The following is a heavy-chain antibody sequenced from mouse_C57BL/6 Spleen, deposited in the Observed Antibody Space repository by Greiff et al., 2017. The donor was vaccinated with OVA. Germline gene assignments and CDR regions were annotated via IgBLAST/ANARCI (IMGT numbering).Heavy chain of an antibody. CDR1: GYTFTSYW. J-gene: IGHJ4*01. CDR2: IYPGNSDT. Sequence: VQLKQSGTVLARPGASVKMSCKTSGYTFTSYWMHWVKQRPGQGLEWIGAIYPGNSDTSYNQKFKGKAKLTAVTSASTAYMELSSLTNEDSAVYYCTPTAQAPYAMDYWGQGTSVTVSS. CDR3: TPTAQAPYAMDY. V-gene: IGHV1-5*01. D-gene: IGHD3-2*02.